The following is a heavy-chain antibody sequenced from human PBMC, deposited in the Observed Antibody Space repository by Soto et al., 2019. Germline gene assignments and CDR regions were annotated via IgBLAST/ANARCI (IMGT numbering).Heavy chain of an antibody. Sequence: QVQLVQSGAEKKKPGSSVKVSCKASGGTFGSFTISWVRQAPGQVLEWMGGIIPIYGTANYAQKFQGRVTITADAATSTAYMEMRNLRSEDTAVYYCAKDRRADWESYYSSAMDVWGQGTMVTVSS. D-gene: IGHD1-26*01. CDR1: GGTFGSFT. J-gene: IGHJ6*02. V-gene: IGHV1-69*01. CDR3: AKDRRADWESYYSSAMDV. CDR2: IIPIYGTA.